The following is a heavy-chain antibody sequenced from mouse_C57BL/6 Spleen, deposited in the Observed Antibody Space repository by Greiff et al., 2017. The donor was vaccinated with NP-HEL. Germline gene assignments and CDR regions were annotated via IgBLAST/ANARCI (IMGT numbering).Heavy chain of an antibody. J-gene: IGHJ4*01. CDR1: GYTFTSYG. Sequence: VHVKQSGAELARPGASVKLSCKASGYTFTSYGISWVKQRTGQGLEWIGEIYPRSGKTYYNEKFKGKATLTADKSSSTAYMELRSLTSEDSAVYFCARFYSIFYAMDYWGQGTSVTVSS. V-gene: IGHV1-81*01. D-gene: IGHD2-5*01. CDR3: ARFYSIFYAMDY. CDR2: IYPRSGKT.